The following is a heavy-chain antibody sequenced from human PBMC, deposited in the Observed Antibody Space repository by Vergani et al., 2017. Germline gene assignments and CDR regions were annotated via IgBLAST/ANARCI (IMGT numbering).Heavy chain of an antibody. CDR3: ARARRPYSSSWYYFDY. D-gene: IGHD6-13*01. CDR2: IYSGGST. CDR1: GFTVSSNY. V-gene: IGHV3-66*01. Sequence: EVQLVESGGGLVQPGGSLRLSCAASGFTVSSNYMSWVRQAPGKGLEWVSVIYSGGSTYYADSVKGRFTISRDNSKNTLYLQMNSLRAEDTAVYYCARARRPYSSSWYYFDYWGQGTLVTVSS. J-gene: IGHJ4*02.